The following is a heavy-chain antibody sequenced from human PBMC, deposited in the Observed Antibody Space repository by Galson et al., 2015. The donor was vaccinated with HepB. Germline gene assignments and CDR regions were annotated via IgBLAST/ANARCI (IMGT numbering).Heavy chain of an antibody. CDR3: ASISSGLPTVA. CDR1: GFTFSSYA. D-gene: IGHD3-10*01. Sequence: SLRLSCAASGFTFSSYAMSWVRQAPGKGLEWVSAISGSGGRTYYADSVKGRFTISRDNSKNTLYLQMNSLRAEDTAVYYCASISSGLPTVAWGPGTLVPVSS. J-gene: IGHJ5*01. V-gene: IGHV3-23*01. CDR2: ISGSGGRT.